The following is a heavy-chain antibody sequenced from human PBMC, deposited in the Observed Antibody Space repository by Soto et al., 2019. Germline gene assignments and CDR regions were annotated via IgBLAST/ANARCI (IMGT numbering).Heavy chain of an antibody. CDR2: IYYSGST. J-gene: IGHJ4*02. V-gene: IGHV4-39*01. CDR3: ARQGYSYGYDDPQDYFDY. CDR1: GGSISSSSYY. D-gene: IGHD5-18*01. Sequence: QLQLQESGPGLVKPSETLSLTCTVSGGSISSSSYYWGWIRQPPGKGLEWIGSIYYSGSTYYNPSLKSRVTISVDTSKNQFSLKLSSVTAADTAVYYCARQGYSYGYDDPQDYFDYWGQGTLVTVSS.